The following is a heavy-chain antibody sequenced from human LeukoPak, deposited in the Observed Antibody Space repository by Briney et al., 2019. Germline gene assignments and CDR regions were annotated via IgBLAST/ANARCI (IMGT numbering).Heavy chain of an antibody. V-gene: IGHV1-18*01. CDR1: GYTFTSYG. CDR3: VRLCVRGIIGP. J-gene: IGHJ5*02. Sequence: GASVKVSCKASGYTFTSYGISWVRQAPGQGLEWMGWISAYNGNTNYAQKFQGRVTMTRDTSINTAYMELSSLRSEDTAVYYCVRLCVRGIIGPWGQGTLVTVSS. D-gene: IGHD3-10*01. CDR2: ISAYNGNT.